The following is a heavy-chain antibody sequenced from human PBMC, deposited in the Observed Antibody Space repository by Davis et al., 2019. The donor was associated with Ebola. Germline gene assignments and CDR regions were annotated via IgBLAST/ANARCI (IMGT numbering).Heavy chain of an antibody. Sequence: SGPTLVKPTQTLTLTCTFSGSSLSTSGVGVGWIRQPPGKALEWLALIYWDADKRYSPSLKSRLTITKDTSKNQVVLTMTNMDPVDTATYYCAHSLILGYCSGGSCYSETTYYFDYWGQGTLVTVSS. CDR1: GSSLSTSGVG. CDR2: IYWDADK. D-gene: IGHD2-15*01. J-gene: IGHJ4*02. CDR3: AHSLILGYCSGGSCYSETTYYFDY. V-gene: IGHV2-5*02.